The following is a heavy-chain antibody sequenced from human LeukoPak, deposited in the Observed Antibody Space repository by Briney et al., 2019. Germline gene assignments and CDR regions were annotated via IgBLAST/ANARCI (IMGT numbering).Heavy chain of an antibody. V-gene: IGHV4-39*07. Sequence: PSETLSLTCAVSGGSISSSSYYWGWIRQPPGKGLEWIGSIYYTGRTYYNPSLTSPVTISEDTSKNQFSLKLSSVTAADTAVYYCARVYYYESSGPNDYWGQGTLVTVSS. D-gene: IGHD3-22*01. CDR3: ARVYYYESSGPNDY. J-gene: IGHJ4*02. CDR2: IYYTGRT. CDR1: GGSISSSSYY.